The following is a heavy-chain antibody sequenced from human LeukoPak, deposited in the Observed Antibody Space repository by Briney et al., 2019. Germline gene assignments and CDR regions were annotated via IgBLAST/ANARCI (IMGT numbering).Heavy chain of an antibody. CDR3: AKGGYYSLFDY. Sequence: SETLSLTCTVSGGSISSYYWSWIRQPPGKGLEWIGYIYYSGSTNYNPSLKSRVTISVDTSKNQFSLKLSSVTAADTAVYYCAKGGYYSLFDYWGQGTLVTVSS. V-gene: IGHV4-59*01. CDR2: IYYSGST. J-gene: IGHJ4*02. D-gene: IGHD3-22*01. CDR1: GGSISSYY.